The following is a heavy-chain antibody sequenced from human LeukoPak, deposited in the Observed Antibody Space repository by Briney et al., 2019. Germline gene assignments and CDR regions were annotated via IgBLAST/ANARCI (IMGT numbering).Heavy chain of an antibody. CDR1: GDSIRSNNYY. CDR2: IYDTGST. V-gene: IGHV4-39*01. J-gene: IGHJ4*02. Sequence: SGTLSLTCTVSGDSIRSNNYYWGWIRQPPGKGLEWIGSIYDTGSTFYNPSLKSRVIISVDTSKNQFSLKLSSVTAADTAVYYCQSRFLEWLLDYWGQGTLVTVSS. CDR3: QSRFLEWLLDY. D-gene: IGHD3-3*01.